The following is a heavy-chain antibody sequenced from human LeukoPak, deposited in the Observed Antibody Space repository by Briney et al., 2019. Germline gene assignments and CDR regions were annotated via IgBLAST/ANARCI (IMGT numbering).Heavy chain of an antibody. J-gene: IGHJ4*02. CDR1: GFTFSSYS. Sequence: GGSLRLSCAASGFTFSSYSMNWVRQAPGKGLEWVSSISSSSSYIYYADSVKGRFTISRDNAKNSLYLQMNSLRAEDTAVYYCARDPGVLVGATGYWGQGTLVTISS. V-gene: IGHV3-21*01. CDR2: ISSSSSYI. CDR3: ARDPGVLVGATGY. D-gene: IGHD1-26*01.